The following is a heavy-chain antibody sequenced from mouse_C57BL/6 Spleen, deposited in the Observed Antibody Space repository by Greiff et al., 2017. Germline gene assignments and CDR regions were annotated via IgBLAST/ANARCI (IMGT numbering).Heavy chain of an antibody. V-gene: IGHV5-9*01. CDR2: ISGGGGNT. CDR3: ARPGSSYPYWYFDV. Sequence: EVKLMESGGGLVKPGGSLKLSCAASGFTFSSYTMSWVRQTPEKRLEWVATISGGGGNTYYPDSVKGRFTISRDNAKNTLYLQMSSLRSEDTALYYCARPGSSYPYWYFDVWGTGTTVTVSS. J-gene: IGHJ1*03. D-gene: IGHD1-1*01. CDR1: GFTFSSYT.